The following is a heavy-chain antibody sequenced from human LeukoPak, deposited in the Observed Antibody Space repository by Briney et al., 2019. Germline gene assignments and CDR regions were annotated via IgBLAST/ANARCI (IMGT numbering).Heavy chain of an antibody. CDR1: GSSISSSSYY. Sequence: SETLSLTCTVSGSSISSSSYYWGCILQPPGKGLEWIGSIYYSGSTYYNPSLKSRVTISVDTSKNQFSLKLSSVTAADTAVYYCASHFSWIWGQGTMVTVSS. J-gene: IGHJ3*02. V-gene: IGHV4-39*01. CDR3: ASHFSWI. CDR2: IYYSGST.